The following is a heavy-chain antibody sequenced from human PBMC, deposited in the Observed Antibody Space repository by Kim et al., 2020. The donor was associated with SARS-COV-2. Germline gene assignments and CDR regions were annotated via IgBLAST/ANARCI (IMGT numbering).Heavy chain of an antibody. J-gene: IGHJ5*02. D-gene: IGHD6-13*01. CDR1: GGSISSYY. CDR2: IYYSGST. CDR3: ASGSQGSYSSSLGWFDP. Sequence: SETLSLTCTVSGGSISSYYWSWIRQPPGKGLEWIGYIYYSGSTNYNPSLKSRVTISVDTSKNQFSLKLSSVTAADTAVYYCASGSQGSYSSSLGWFDPWGQGTLVTVSS. V-gene: IGHV4-59*13.